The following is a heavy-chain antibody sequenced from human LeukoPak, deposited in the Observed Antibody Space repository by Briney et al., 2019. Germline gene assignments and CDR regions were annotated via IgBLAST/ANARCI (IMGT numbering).Heavy chain of an antibody. CDR1: GFTFSRYS. V-gene: IGHV3-21*04. CDR3: AKRLVVVVAATRDDY. Sequence: PGGSLRLSCAASGFTFSRYSMNWVRQAPGKGLEWVSSISSSSSYIYYADSVKGRFTISRDNAKNSLYLQMNSLRAEDTAVYYCAKRLVVVVAATRDDYWGQGTLVTVSS. CDR2: ISSSSSYI. D-gene: IGHD2-15*01. J-gene: IGHJ4*02.